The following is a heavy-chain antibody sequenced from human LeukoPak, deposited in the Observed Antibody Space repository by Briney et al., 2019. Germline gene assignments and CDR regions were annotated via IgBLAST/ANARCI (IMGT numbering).Heavy chain of an antibody. Sequence: GRSLRLSCAASGFTFSSYGMHWVRQAPGKGLEGVAFLRFDGNNRYYADSVKGRFTISRDNSKNTLYLQMNSLRAEDTAVYYCARDQVPAHGWFDPWGQGTLVTVSS. CDR2: LRFDGNNR. J-gene: IGHJ5*02. CDR1: GFTFSSYG. CDR3: ARDQVPAHGWFDP. V-gene: IGHV3-33*01.